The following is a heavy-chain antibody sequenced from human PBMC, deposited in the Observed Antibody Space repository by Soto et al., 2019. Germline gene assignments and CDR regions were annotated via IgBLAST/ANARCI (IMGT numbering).Heavy chain of an antibody. Sequence: QVQLVQSGAEVKKPGSSVKVSCKASGGTFASYAVSWVRQAPGQGLEWMGGIIPVFGSTNYAQNFQDRVTFTADESTGTVYMELTSLRSEDTAVYYCARHGGLVEISTMGDYWGQGTLVTVSS. CDR3: ARHGGLVEISTMGDY. J-gene: IGHJ4*02. CDR2: IIPVFGST. CDR1: GGTFASYA. V-gene: IGHV1-69*01. D-gene: IGHD3-16*01.